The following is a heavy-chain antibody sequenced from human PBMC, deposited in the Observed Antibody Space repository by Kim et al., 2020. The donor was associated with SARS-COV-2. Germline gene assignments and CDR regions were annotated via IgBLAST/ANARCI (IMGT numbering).Heavy chain of an antibody. CDR3: ARGTTVTRFDP. CDR1: GDFTGDFVSVYY. D-gene: IGHD4-17*01. V-gene: IGHV4-59*13. CDR2: VYFGGRT. Sequence: SETLSLTCTVSGDFTGDFVSVYYWNWIRQAPGKGLEWIGYVYFGGRTNYNTSLASRVMISADTSKKQFSLRLTSVTVADTAVYYCARGTTVTRFDPLGQG. J-gene: IGHJ5*02.